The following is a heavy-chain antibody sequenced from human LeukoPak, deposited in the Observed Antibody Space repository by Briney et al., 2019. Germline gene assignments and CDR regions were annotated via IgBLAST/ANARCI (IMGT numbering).Heavy chain of an antibody. J-gene: IGHJ6*03. D-gene: IGHD3-10*01. CDR3: ARGTMVRGVSDYYMDV. CDR1: GDTFTSYD. V-gene: IGHV1-8*01. CDR2: MNPNSGNT. Sequence: ASVKVSCKASGDTFTSYDINWVRQATGQGVEGMGWMNPNSGNTGYAQKFQGRVTMTRNTPISTAYMELSSLRSEDTAVYYCARGTMVRGVSDYYMDVWGKGTTVTVSS.